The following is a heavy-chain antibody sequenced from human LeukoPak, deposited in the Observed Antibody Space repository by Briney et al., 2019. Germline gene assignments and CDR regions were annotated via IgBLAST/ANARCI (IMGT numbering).Heavy chain of an antibody. CDR2: IYYSGST. D-gene: IGHD6-19*01. CDR1: GGSISSSSYY. Sequence: PSETLSLTCTVSGGSISSSSYYWGWIRQPPGKGLEWIGSIYYSGSTYYNPSLKSRVTISVDTSKNQFSLKLSSVTAADTAVYYCATYSSDYGWFDPWGQGTLATVSS. CDR3: ATYSSDYGWFDP. J-gene: IGHJ5*02. V-gene: IGHV4-39*07.